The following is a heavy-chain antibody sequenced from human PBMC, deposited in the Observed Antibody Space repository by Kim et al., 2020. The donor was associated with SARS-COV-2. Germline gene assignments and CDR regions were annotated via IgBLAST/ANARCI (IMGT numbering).Heavy chain of an antibody. J-gene: IGHJ4*02. D-gene: IGHD6-25*01. Sequence: SLRLSCAATGFTFSNYAMSWVRQAPGKGLEWVSSITESGGVTYYADSLKGRFTISRDNSKNTLYVQINSLRADDTAVYYCAKDGVWAAAVTWGQGTLV. CDR1: GFTFSNYA. V-gene: IGHV3-23*01. CDR2: ITESGGVT. CDR3: AKDGVWAAAVT.